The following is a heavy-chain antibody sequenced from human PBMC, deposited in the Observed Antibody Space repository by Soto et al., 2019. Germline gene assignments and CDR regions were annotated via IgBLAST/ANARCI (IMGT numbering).Heavy chain of an antibody. J-gene: IGHJ5*02. CDR3: AKDPYGDYCWFDP. D-gene: IGHD4-17*01. V-gene: IGHV3-23*01. CDR1: GFTFSSYA. Sequence: WGSLRLSCAASGFTFSSYAMSWVRQAPGKGLEWVSAISGSGGSTYYADSVKGRFTISRDNSKNTLYLQMNSLRAEDTAVYYYAKDPYGDYCWFDPWGQGTLVTVSS. CDR2: ISGSGGST.